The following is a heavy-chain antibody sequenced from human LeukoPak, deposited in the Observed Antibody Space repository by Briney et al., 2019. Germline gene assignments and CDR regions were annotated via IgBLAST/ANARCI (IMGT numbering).Heavy chain of an antibody. CDR1: GYTFTSYG. D-gene: IGHD3-10*01. V-gene: IGHV1-18*01. CDR2: ISAYNGNT. Sequence: ASVKVSCKASGYTFTSYGISWVRQAPGQGLEWMGWISAYNGNTNYAQKLQGRVTMTTDTSTGTAYMELRSLRSDDTAVYYCARDNQITMVRGVIKSLGFDPWGQGTLVTVSS. CDR3: ARDNQITMVRGVIKSLGFDP. J-gene: IGHJ5*02.